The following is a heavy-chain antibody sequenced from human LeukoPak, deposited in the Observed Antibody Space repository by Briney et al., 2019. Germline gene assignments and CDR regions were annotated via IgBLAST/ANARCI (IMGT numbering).Heavy chain of an antibody. CDR3: ARESGAFDY. CDR1: GFTFSSYA. CDR2: ISSNGGST. J-gene: IGHJ4*02. Sequence: GGSLRLSCAASGFTFSSYAMHWVRQAPGKGLEYVSAISSNGGSTYYANSVRGRFTISRDNSKNTLYLQMGSLRAEDMAVYYCARESGAFDYWGQGTLVTVSS. D-gene: IGHD3-10*01. V-gene: IGHV3-64*01.